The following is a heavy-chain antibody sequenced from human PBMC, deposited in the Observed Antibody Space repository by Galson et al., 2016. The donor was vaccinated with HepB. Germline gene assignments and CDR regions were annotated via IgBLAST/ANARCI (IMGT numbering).Heavy chain of an antibody. D-gene: IGHD4-23*01. CDR2: IDWDDDT. CDR1: GFSLSASRMS. V-gene: IGHV2-70*01. Sequence: PALVKPTQTLTLTCTISGFSLSASRMSVTWIRQPPGKALEWLALIDWDDDTYYSTSQKTRLTISKDTSTNQVVLTLANLDPVDTGTYYCARTLGLTVQTPYSDYWGQGTLVTVSS. CDR3: ARTLGLTVQTPYSDY. J-gene: IGHJ4*02.